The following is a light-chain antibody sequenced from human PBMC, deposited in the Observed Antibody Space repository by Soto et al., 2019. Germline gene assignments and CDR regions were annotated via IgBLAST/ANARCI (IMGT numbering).Light chain of an antibody. Sequence: DIQMTQSPSSLSASMGGRVTITCRASQSINKYLNWYQHKPGKAPTLLIYAASSLHSGVPTRFSGSGAGTYFTLTTTSLQHEDFATYYCPQTYSTPGTFGRGTKVEIK. CDR1: QSINKY. CDR2: AAS. CDR3: PQTYSTPGT. V-gene: IGKV1-39*01. J-gene: IGKJ1*01.